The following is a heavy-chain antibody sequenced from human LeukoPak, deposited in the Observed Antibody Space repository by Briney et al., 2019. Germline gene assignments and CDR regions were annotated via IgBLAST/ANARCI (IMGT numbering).Heavy chain of an antibody. CDR2: ISYDGSNK. Sequence: GGSLRLSCAASGFTFSSYAMHWVRQAPGKGLEWVAVISYDGSNKYYADSVKGRFTLYRDNSKHTLYLQMNSLRAEDTAVYYCASAVTDYWGQGTLVTVSS. V-gene: IGHV3-30*01. J-gene: IGHJ4*02. CDR3: ASAVTDY. D-gene: IGHD5-18*01. CDR1: GFTFSSYA.